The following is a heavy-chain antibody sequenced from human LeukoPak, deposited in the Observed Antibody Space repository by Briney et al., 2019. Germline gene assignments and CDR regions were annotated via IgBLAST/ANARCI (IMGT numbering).Heavy chain of an antibody. J-gene: IGHJ4*02. V-gene: IGHV4-30-4*01. CDR3: AREVSRWPYYFDY. Sequence: SQTLSLTCTVSGGSISCGDYYWSWIRQPPGKGLEWIGYIYYSGSTYYNPSLKSRVTISVDTSKNQFSLKPSSVTAADTAVYYCAREVSRWPYYFDYWGQRTLVTVSS. D-gene: IGHD4-23*01. CDR1: GGSISCGDYY. CDR2: IYYSGST.